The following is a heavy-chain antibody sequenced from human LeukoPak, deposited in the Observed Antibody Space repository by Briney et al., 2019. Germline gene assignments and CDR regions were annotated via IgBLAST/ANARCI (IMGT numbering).Heavy chain of an antibody. CDR3: ARNGYSSGLDY. J-gene: IGHJ4*02. V-gene: IGHV4-34*01. Sequence: PSETLSLTCAVYGGSFSGYYWSWIRQPPGKGLEWIGEINHSGSTNYNPSLKSRVTISVDTSKNQFSLKLSSVTAADTAVYYCARNGYSSGLDYWGQGTLVTVSS. CDR1: GGSFSGYY. D-gene: IGHD6-19*01. CDR2: INHSGST.